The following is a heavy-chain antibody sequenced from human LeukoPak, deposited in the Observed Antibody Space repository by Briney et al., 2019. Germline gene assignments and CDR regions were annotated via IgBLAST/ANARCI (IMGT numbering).Heavy chain of an antibody. D-gene: IGHD5-12*01. CDR2: IWDDGITK. CDR3: ARGKASGGYSGYGLDAFDI. J-gene: IGHJ3*02. V-gene: IGHV3-33*08. CDR1: GFTFNNYA. Sequence: GGSLRLSCAASGFTFNNYAVTWVRQAPGKGLEWVAVIWDDGITKHYADSVKGRFTISRDNSKNTLYLQMNSLRAEDTAVYYCARGKASGGYSGYGLDAFDIWGQGTMVTVSS.